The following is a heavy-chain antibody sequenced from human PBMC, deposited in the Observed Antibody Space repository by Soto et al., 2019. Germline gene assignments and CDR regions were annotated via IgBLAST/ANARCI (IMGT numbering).Heavy chain of an antibody. Sequence: QVQLQESGPGLVRPSETLSLTCTVSSDSISSYYWIWIRQSPGKGLEWIGYTDYSEYTNYNPSLRSRVPISANTSNNQFSLRLSSVTAADTAVYYCARAVGDPLYYLDYWGKGTLVTVSS. V-gene: IGHV4-59*08. CDR2: TDYSEYT. CDR3: ARAVGDPLYYLDY. J-gene: IGHJ4*02. CDR1: SDSISSYY. D-gene: IGHD6-19*01.